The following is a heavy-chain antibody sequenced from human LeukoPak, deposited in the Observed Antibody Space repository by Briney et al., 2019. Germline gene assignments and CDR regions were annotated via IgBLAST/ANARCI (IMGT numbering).Heavy chain of an antibody. J-gene: IGHJ3*02. CDR1: GFTFSSYW. D-gene: IGHD1-14*01. Sequence: GGSLRLSCAASGFTFSSYWMHWVRQAPGKGLVWVAHIHSDEISTAYADSVKGRFTISRDNTRNMLYLQMNSLRVEDTAVHFCATGPFSAFAIWGQGTTLIVSS. CDR3: ATGPFSAFAI. CDR2: IHSDEIST. V-gene: IGHV3-74*01.